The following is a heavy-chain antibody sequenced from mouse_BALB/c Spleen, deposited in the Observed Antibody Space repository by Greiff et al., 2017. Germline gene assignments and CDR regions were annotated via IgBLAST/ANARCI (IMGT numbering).Heavy chain of an antibody. CDR3: VRVPYYRSHFDY. Sequence: VKLVESGPGLVAPSQSLSITCTVSGFSLTSYDISWIRQPPGKGLEWLGVIWTGGGTNYNSAFMSRLSISKDNSKSQVFLKMNSLQTDDTAIYYCVRVPYYRSHFDYWGQGTTLTVSS. V-gene: IGHV2-9-2*01. CDR2: IWTGGGT. J-gene: IGHJ2*01. CDR1: GFSLTSYD. D-gene: IGHD2-14*01.